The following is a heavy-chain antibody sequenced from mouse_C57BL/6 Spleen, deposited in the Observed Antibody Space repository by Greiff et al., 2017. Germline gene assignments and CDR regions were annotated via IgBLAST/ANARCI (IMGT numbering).Heavy chain of an antibody. CDR2: LYPGDGDT. Sequence: VQLVESGPELVKPGASVKISCKASGYAFSSSWMNWVKQRPGKGLERIGRLYPGDGDTNYNGKFKGKATLTADKSSSTAYMQLSSLTSEDSAVYFCARTLRLVLYAMDYWGQGTSVTVSS. CDR1: GYAFSSSW. V-gene: IGHV1-82*01. J-gene: IGHJ4*01. CDR3: ARTLRLVLYAMDY. D-gene: IGHD3-2*02.